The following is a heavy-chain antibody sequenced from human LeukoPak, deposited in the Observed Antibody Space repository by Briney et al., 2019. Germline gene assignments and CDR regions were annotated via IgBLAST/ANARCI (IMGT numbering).Heavy chain of an antibody. Sequence: SETLSLTCTVSGGSISSYYWSWIRQPPGKGLGWTGYIYYSGSTNYNPSLKSRVTISVDTSKNQFSLKLSSVTAADTAVYYCARDCSGGSCYYYYGMDVWGQGTTVTVSS. D-gene: IGHD2-15*01. V-gene: IGHV4-59*01. CDR1: GGSISSYY. CDR2: IYYSGST. J-gene: IGHJ6*02. CDR3: ARDCSGGSCYYYYGMDV.